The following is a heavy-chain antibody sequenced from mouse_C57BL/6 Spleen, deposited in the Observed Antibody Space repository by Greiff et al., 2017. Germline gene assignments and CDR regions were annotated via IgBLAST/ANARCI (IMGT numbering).Heavy chain of an antibody. J-gene: IGHJ2*01. CDR3: ARNGNLYYYYY. CDR2: IRDGGSYA. CDR1: GFTFSSYA. Sequence: EVHLVESGGGLVKPGGSLTLSCAASGFTFSSYAMSWVRQTPEKRLEWVATIRDGGSYAYYPDNVKGRFTIARDNAKNNLYLQMRHLNAEYTAMCDCARNGNLYYYYYWGQGTTLTVSS. D-gene: IGHD4-1*01. V-gene: IGHV5-4*01.